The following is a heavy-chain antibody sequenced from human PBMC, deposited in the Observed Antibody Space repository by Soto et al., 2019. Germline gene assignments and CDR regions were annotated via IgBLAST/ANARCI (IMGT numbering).Heavy chain of an antibody. CDR2: ISAYNGNT. V-gene: IGHV1-18*01. Sequence: ASARASSRASGYTFASYATCWMRQAPGQGLEWLGWISAYNGNTNYAQKLQGRVTMTTDTSTSTAYMELRSLRSDDTAVYSCARDPPPPDYWGQGTLVTVSS. CDR3: ARDPPPPDY. CDR1: GYTFASYA. J-gene: IGHJ4*02.